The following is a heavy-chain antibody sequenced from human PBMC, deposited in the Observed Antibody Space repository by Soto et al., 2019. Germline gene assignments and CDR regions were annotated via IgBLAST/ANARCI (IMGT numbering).Heavy chain of an antibody. CDR2: ISSSSSTI. J-gene: IGHJ5*02. CDR1: GFTFSSYS. D-gene: IGHD3-3*01. V-gene: IGHV3-48*02. Sequence: EVQLVESGGGLVQPGGSLRLSCAASGFTFSSYSMNWVRQAPGKGLEWVSDISSSSSTIYYADSVKGRFTISRDNAKNSLYLQMNSLRDEDTAVYYCARESRFLEWLSLNWFDPWGQGTLVTVSS. CDR3: ARESRFLEWLSLNWFDP.